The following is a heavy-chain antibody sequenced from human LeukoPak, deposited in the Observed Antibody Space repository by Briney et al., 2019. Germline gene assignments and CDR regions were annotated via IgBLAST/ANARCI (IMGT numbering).Heavy chain of an antibody. CDR1: GFAFDDYA. CDR3: AKDVLTATTFDSGMNV. CDR2: ISWNSGSI. Sequence: PGGSLRLSCAASGFAFDDYAMHWVRQAPGKGLEWVSGISWNSGSIGYADSVKGRLTISRDNAKNSLYLQMNSLRAEDTALYYCAKDVLTATTFDSGMNVWGQGTTVTVSS. J-gene: IGHJ6*02. V-gene: IGHV3-9*01. D-gene: IGHD1-20*01.